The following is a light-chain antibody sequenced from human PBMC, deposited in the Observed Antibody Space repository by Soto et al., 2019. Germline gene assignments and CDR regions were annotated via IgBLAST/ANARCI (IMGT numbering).Light chain of an antibody. CDR3: SSYADSNIVV. CDR1: SSDVGGYNY. CDR2: EVN. V-gene: IGLV2-8*01. Sequence: QSVLTQPPSASGSPGHSVTISCTGTSSDVGGYNYVSWYQQHPGKAPKLMIYEVNKRPSGVPDRFSGSKSGNTASLTVSGLHAEDEADYYCSSYADSNIVVFGGGTKVTVL. J-gene: IGLJ2*01.